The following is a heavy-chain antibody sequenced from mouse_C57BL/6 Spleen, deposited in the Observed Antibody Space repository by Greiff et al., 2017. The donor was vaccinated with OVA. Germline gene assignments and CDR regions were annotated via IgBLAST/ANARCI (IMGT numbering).Heavy chain of an antibody. CDR2: IYPGDGDT. D-gene: IGHD2-3*01. J-gene: IGHJ2*01. V-gene: IGHV1-82*01. Sequence: VQLQQSGPELVKPGASVKISCKASGYAFSSSWMNWVKQRPGKGLEWIGRIYPGDGDTNYNGKFKGKATLTADKSSSTAYMQLSSLTSEDSAVYFCARSEYEGYFDYWGQGTTLTVSS. CDR3: ARSEYEGYFDY. CDR1: GYAFSSSW.